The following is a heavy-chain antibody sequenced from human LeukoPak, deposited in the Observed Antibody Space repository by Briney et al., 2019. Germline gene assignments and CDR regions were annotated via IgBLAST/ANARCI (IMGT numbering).Heavy chain of an antibody. CDR2: TSYNGNIK. V-gene: IGHV3-30*18. D-gene: IGHD3-22*01. CDR3: AKGDNYYDSSGYYYVRALFDY. Sequence: GGSLRLSCAASGFTFSSYGMHWVRQAPGKGLEWVAGTSYNGNIKYYADYVKGRFSISRDNSQTTIYLQMDSLRAEDTAVYYCAKGDNYYDSSGYYYVRALFDYWGQGTLVTVSS. J-gene: IGHJ4*02. CDR1: GFTFSSYG.